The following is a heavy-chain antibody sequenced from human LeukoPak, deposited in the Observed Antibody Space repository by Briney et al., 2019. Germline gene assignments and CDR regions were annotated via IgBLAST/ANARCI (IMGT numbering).Heavy chain of an antibody. D-gene: IGHD3-3*01. J-gene: IGHJ4*02. CDR1: GYTFTSYY. Sequence: ASVKVSCKASGYTFTSYYMHWVRQAPGQGLEWMGIINPSGGSTSYAQKFQGRVTMTRDTSTSTVYMGLSSLRSEDTAVYYCARDRGNYDFWSGFDYWGQGTLVTVSS. V-gene: IGHV1-46*01. CDR2: INPSGGST. CDR3: ARDRGNYDFWSGFDY.